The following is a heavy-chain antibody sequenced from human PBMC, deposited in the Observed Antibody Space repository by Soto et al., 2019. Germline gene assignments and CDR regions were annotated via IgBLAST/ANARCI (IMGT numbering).Heavy chain of an antibody. CDR1: GFTFSNAW. CDR3: TTTPRSSSWYQTYYYYGMDV. D-gene: IGHD6-13*01. CDR2: IKSKTDGGTT. V-gene: IGHV3-15*01. Sequence: EVQLVESGGGLVKPGGSLRLSCAASGFTFSNAWMSWVRQAPGKGLEWVGRIKSKTDGGTTDYAAPVKGRFTISRDDSKNTLYLQMNSLKTEDTAVYYCTTTPRSSSWYQTYYYYGMDVWGQGTTVTVSS. J-gene: IGHJ6*02.